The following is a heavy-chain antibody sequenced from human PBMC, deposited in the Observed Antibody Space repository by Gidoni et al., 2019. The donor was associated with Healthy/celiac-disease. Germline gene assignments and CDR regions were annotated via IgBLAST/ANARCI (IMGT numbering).Heavy chain of an antibody. D-gene: IGHD5-12*01. Sequence: QVQLQQSGPGLVKPPQTLSLTCTVSGGPISSGDYYWSWNRQPPGKGLEWIGYIYYSGSTYYNASLKSRVTISVDTSKNQFSLKLSSVTAADTAVYYCARASEGGWLRYLDYWGQGTLVTVSS. J-gene: IGHJ4*02. V-gene: IGHV4-30-4*01. CDR3: ARASEGGWLRYLDY. CDR2: IYYSGST. CDR1: GGPISSGDYY.